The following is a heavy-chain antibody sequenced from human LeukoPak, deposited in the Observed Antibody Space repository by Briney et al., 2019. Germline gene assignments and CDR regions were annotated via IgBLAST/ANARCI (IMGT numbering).Heavy chain of an antibody. J-gene: IGHJ4*02. V-gene: IGHV3-66*02. D-gene: IGHD6-19*01. Sequence: GGSLRLSCAASGFIVNSAYMSWVRQAPGKGREWVSVIHTGALLDYADSVKGRFTISRDIHKNTLFLQMNWLRPEDTAVYYCARAPKDDSGWFFDYWGQGILVTVSS. CDR3: ARAPKDDSGWFFDY. CDR2: IHTGALL. CDR1: GFIVNSAY.